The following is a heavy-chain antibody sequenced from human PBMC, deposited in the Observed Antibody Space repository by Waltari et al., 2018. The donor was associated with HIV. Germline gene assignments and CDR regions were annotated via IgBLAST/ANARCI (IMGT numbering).Heavy chain of an antibody. D-gene: IGHD3-16*01. CDR2: IYYSGSA. J-gene: IGHJ5*02. CDR3: ASRSATFGGVGPGNNWFDP. CDR1: GGSISSSSYY. V-gene: IGHV4-39*07. Sequence: QLQLQESGPGLVKPSETLSLTCTVSGGSISSSSYYWGWIRQPPGKGLEWIGSIYYSGSAYYNPSLKSRVTISVDTSKNQFSLKLSSVTAADTAVYYCASRSATFGGVGPGNNWFDPWGQGTLVTVSA.